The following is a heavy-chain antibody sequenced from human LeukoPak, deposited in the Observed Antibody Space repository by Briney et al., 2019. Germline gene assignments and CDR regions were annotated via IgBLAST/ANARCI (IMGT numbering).Heavy chain of an antibody. CDR3: ARDRIELVAATFGPYY. Sequence: ASVKVSCKASGYTFTSYYMHWVRQAPGQGLEWMGIINPSGGSTSYAQKFQGRVTMTRDMSTSTVYMELSSLRSEDTAVYYCARDRIELVAATFGPYYWGQGTLVTVSS. J-gene: IGHJ4*02. D-gene: IGHD2-8*02. V-gene: IGHV1-46*01. CDR1: GYTFTSYY. CDR2: INPSGGST.